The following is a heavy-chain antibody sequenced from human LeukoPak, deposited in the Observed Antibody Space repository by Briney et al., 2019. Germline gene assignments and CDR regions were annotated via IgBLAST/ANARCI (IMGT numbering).Heavy chain of an antibody. V-gene: IGHV4-34*01. J-gene: IGHJ4*02. CDR3: ARQTGSGLFILP. CDR1: GGSFSGYY. CDR2: INHSGST. Sequence: SETLSLTCAVYGGSFSGYYWSWIRQPPGKGLEWIGEINHSGSTNYNPSLKSRVTISVDTSKNRFSLKLTSVTAADTAVYYCARQTGSGLFILPGGQGTLVTVSS. D-gene: IGHD3/OR15-3a*01.